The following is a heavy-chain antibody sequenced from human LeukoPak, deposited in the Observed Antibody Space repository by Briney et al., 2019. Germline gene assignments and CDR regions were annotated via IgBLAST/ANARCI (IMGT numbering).Heavy chain of an antibody. CDR2: IIPIFGTA. V-gene: IGHV1-69*06. CDR3: ARLYSSTVFGY. CDR1: GGTFSSYA. J-gene: IGHJ4*02. Sequence: ASVKVSCKASGGTFSSYAISWVRQAPGKGLEWVGRIIPIFGTANYAQKFQGRVTITADKSTSTAYMELSSLRSEDTAVYYCARLYSSTVFGYWGQGTLVTVSS. D-gene: IGHD6-13*01.